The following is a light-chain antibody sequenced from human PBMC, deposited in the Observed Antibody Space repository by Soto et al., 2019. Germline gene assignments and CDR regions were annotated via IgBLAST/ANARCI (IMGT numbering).Light chain of an antibody. J-gene: IGLJ2*01. V-gene: IGLV2-14*01. Sequence: QSALTQPASVSGSPGRSITISCTGTSSDVGAYNYVSWYQQHPGKAPKLMIYEVNNRPSGVSNRFSGSKSGNTASLTISGLQAEDEADYYCSSYTTSTTPVLFGGGTKLTVL. CDR3: SSYTTSTTPVL. CDR1: SSDVGAYNY. CDR2: EVN.